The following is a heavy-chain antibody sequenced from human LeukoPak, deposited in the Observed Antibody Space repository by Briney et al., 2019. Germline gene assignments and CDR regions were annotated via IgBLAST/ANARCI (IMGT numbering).Heavy chain of an antibody. Sequence: GGSLRLSCAASGFTFSNAWMNWVRQGPGKGLEWVGRIKSKADGGTIDYAAPVKGRFTISRDNAKNSLYLQMNSLRAEDTAIYYCTRVGYIDEGIDYWGQGTLVTVSS. CDR2: IKSKADGGTI. J-gene: IGHJ4*02. CDR3: TRVGYIDEGIDY. CDR1: GFTFSNAW. V-gene: IGHV3-15*07. D-gene: IGHD5-24*01.